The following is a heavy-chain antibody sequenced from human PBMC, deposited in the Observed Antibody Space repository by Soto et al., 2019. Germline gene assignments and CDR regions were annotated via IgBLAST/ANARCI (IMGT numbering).Heavy chain of an antibody. CDR1: GFTFSNYW. Sequence: EVQLVESGGGSVQPGGSLRLSCAASGFTFSNYWMHWVRQAPGKGLVWVSRINADGSSTSYVDSVKGRFTISRDNAENTVYLQMNSLIAEDTAIYYGARDPDNPVSMDVWVIGTTVTVSS. CDR3: ARDPDNPVSMDV. CDR2: INADGSST. V-gene: IGHV3-74*01. J-gene: IGHJ6*04.